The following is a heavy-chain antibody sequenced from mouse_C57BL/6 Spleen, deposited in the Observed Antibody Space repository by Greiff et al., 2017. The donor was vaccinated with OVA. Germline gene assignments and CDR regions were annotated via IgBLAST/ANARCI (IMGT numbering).Heavy chain of an antibody. J-gene: IGHJ2*01. V-gene: IGHV1-82*01. CDR3: ALSNYDY. CDR1: GYAFSSSW. CDR2: IYPGDGDT. D-gene: IGHD2-5*01. Sequence: QVQLQQSGPELVKPGASVKISCKASGYAFSSSWMNWVKQRPGKGLEWIGRIYPGDGDTNYNGKFKGKATLTADKSSSTAYMQLRSLTSEDSAVYCCALSNYDYCGQGTTLTVSS.